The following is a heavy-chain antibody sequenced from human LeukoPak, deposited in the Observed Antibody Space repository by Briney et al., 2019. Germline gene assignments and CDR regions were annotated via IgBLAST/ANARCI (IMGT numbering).Heavy chain of an antibody. CDR2: INPNSGGT. CDR1: GYTFTSYG. V-gene: IGHV1-2*02. D-gene: IGHD3-16*02. CDR3: ARDLSSGELSFDY. J-gene: IGHJ4*02. Sequence: ASVKVSCKASGYTFTSYGISWVRQAPGQGLEWMGWINPNSGGTKYEQKFQGRVTMTRDTSISTAYMELSSLRSDDTAVYYCARDLSSGELSFDYWGQGALVTVSS.